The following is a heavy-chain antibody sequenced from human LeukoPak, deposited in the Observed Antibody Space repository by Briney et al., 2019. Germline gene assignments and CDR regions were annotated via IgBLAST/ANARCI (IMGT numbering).Heavy chain of an antibody. CDR3: ARRGGVGYSYGAFDY. D-gene: IGHD5-18*01. CDR2: VYYSGTT. J-gene: IGHJ4*02. V-gene: IGHV4-59*08. Sequence: SETLSLTCTVSGGSINTYFWSWIRQPPGKGLEWIGYVYYSGTTYYNPSLKSRVTISVDTSKNQFSLKLSSVTAADTAVYFCARRGGVGYSYGAFDYWGQRTLVTVSS. CDR1: GGSINTYF.